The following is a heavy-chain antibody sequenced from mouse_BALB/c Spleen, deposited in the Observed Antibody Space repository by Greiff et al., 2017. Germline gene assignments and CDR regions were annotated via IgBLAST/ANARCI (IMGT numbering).Heavy chain of an antibody. CDR3: ARGSTMITPYCFDY. D-gene: IGHD2-4*01. Sequence: EVKLVESGGGLVKPGGSLKLSCAASGFTFSSYAMSWVRQTPEKRLEWVASISSGGSTYYPDSVKGRFTISRDNARNILYLQMSSLRSEDTAMYYCARGSTMITPYCFDYWGQGTTLTVSS. V-gene: IGHV5-6-5*01. CDR2: ISSGGST. CDR1: GFTFSSYA. J-gene: IGHJ2*01.